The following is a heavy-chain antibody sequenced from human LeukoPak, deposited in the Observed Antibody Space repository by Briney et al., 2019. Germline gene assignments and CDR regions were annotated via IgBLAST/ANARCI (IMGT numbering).Heavy chain of an antibody. J-gene: IGHJ4*02. Sequence: PSETLSLTCTVSGGSISSYYWSWIRQPPGKGLEWIGYIYYSGSTNYNPSLKSRVTISVDTFKNQFSLKLSSVTAADTAVYYCARHLPSSGWYPLDYWGQGTVVTASS. CDR3: ARHLPSSGWYPLDY. CDR1: GGSISSYY. V-gene: IGHV4-59*08. CDR2: IYYSGST. D-gene: IGHD6-19*01.